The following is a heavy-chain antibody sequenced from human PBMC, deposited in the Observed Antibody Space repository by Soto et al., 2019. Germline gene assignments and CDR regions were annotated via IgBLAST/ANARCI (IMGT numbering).Heavy chain of an antibody. J-gene: IGHJ5*02. D-gene: IGHD3-16*01. CDR1: GYSFTNND. CDR3: ARMETFGSLNWFDP. CDR2: MNPGSGDT. V-gene: IGHV1-8*01. Sequence: ASVKVSCKASGYSFTNNDVSWVRRATGQGLEWMGWMNPGSGDTGYAQKFQGRVTMTRDISIATAYMELSSLRSDDTAIYYCARMETFGSLNWFDPWGQGTLVTVSS.